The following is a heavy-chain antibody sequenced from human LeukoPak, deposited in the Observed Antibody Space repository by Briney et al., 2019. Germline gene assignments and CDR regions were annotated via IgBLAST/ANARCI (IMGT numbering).Heavy chain of an antibody. D-gene: IGHD6-13*01. J-gene: IGHJ2*01. CDR3: ARGGIAAAGTTWMTDWYFDL. V-gene: IGHV4-39*07. CDR2: IYYSGST. CDR1: GGSISSSSHY. Sequence: PSETLSLTCTVSGGSISSSSHYWGWIRQPPGKGLEWIGSIYYSGSTYYNPSLKSRVTISVDTSKNQFSLKLSSVTAADTAVYYCARGGIAAAGTTWMTDWYFDLWGRGTLVTVSS.